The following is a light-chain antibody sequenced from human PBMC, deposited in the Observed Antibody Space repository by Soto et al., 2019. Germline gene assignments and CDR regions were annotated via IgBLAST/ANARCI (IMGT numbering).Light chain of an antibody. Sequence: QSALTQPASVSGSPGQSITISCTGTSSDVGGHDHVSWYQQHPGKAPKLMIYDVNNRPSGVSNRFSGSKSGITASLTISGLQADDEADFYCSSFTSSSTLYVFGTGTKLTVL. CDR1: SSDVGGHDH. J-gene: IGLJ1*01. CDR2: DVN. V-gene: IGLV2-14*01. CDR3: SSFTSSSTLYV.